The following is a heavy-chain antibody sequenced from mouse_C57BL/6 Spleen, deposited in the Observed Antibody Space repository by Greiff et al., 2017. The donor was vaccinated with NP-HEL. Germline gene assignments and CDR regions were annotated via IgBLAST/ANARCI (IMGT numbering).Heavy chain of an antibody. CDR2: IDPNSGGT. CDR3: ARVHDGYYRDWFAY. Sequence: QVQLKQPGAELVKPGASVKLSCKASGYTFTSYWMHWVKQRPGRGLEWIGRIDPNSGGTKYNEKFKSKATLTVDKPSSTAYMQLSSLTSEDSAVYYCARVHDGYYRDWFAYWGQGTLVTVSA. V-gene: IGHV1-72*01. CDR1: GYTFTSYW. J-gene: IGHJ3*01. D-gene: IGHD2-3*01.